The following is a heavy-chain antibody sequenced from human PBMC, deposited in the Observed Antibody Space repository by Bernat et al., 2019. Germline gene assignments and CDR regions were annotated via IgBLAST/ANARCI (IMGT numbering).Heavy chain of an antibody. J-gene: IGHJ4*02. Sequence: QVQLVESGGGVVQPGRSLRLSCAASGFTFSSYAMHWVRQAPGKGLEWVAVISYDGSNKYYADSVKGRFTISRDNSKNTLYLQMNSLRAEDTAVYYCARTYYDLLTDKFDYWGQGTLVTVSS. CDR2: ISYDGSNK. D-gene: IGHD3-9*01. CDR3: ARTYYDLLTDKFDY. CDR1: GFTFSSYA. V-gene: IGHV3-30-3*01.